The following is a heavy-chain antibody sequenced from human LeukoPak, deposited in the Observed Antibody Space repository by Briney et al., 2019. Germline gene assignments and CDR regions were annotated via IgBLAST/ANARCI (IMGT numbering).Heavy chain of an antibody. CDR2: IYYSGNT. J-gene: IGHJ4*02. V-gene: IGHV4-39*01. CDR3: ARHSPWVYYFDY. CDR1: GGSISSSSYY. Sequence: PSETLSLTCTVSGGSISSSSYYWGWIRQPPGKGLEWIGSIYYSGNTYYNPSLKSRVTISVDTSKNQFSLKLSSVTAADTAVYYCARHSPWVYYFDYWGQGTLVTVSS. D-gene: IGHD7-27*01.